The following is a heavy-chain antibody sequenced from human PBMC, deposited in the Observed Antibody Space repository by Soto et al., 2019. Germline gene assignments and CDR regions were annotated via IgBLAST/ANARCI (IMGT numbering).Heavy chain of an antibody. Sequence: GASVKVSCKTSGYTFSSYGFSWVRQAPGQGLEWMGWISGYSGNTNYAQRFQGRVTMTTDTSTSTAYMELSSLRSDDTAVYYCAREGQLGYWGQGTLVTVS. CDR1: GYTFSSYG. V-gene: IGHV1-18*01. CDR2: ISGYSGNT. D-gene: IGHD6-6*01. J-gene: IGHJ4*02. CDR3: AREGQLGY.